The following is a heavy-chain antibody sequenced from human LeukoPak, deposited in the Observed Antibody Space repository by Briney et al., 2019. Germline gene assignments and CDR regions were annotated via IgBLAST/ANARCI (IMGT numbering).Heavy chain of an antibody. CDR1: GFTFSSYA. CDR3: AKEPGIAARRTYFDY. Sequence: GGSLRLSCAASGFTFSSYAMSWVRQAPGKGLEGVSALSGGGGSTYYADSVKGRNTRSRDNSKNTLYLQMNRLRAENTAVYYCAKEPGIAARRTYFDYWGQGTLVTVSS. V-gene: IGHV3-23*01. D-gene: IGHD6-6*01. CDR2: LSGGGGST. J-gene: IGHJ4*02.